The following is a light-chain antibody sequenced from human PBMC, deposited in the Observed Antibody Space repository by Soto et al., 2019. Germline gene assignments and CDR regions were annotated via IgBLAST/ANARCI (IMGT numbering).Light chain of an antibody. CDR1: QGISDY. Sequence: IPLTQSPSSLSASVGDRVTITCRTSQGISDYLAWYQLKPGKPSKLLIYAASTLESGVPSRFSGSRSGTDFTLTISSLQPEDLATYYCQQLNSYSPRLIFGGGTKVEIK. CDR3: QQLNSYSPRLI. J-gene: IGKJ4*01. V-gene: IGKV1-9*01. CDR2: AAS.